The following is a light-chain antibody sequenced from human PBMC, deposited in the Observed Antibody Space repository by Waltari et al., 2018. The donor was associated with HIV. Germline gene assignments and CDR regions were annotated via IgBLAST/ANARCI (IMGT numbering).Light chain of an antibody. CDR3: QQSYSSPPT. CDR1: QGISNS. V-gene: IGKV1-NL1*01. Sequence: DIQMTQSPSSLSASVGNRVTITCRASQGISNSLAWYQHKPGKAPKLLLYAASRLESGVPSRFSGSGSGTDFTLTIGSLQVEDLATYYCQQSYSSPPTFGQGTNLEIK. J-gene: IGKJ2*01. CDR2: AAS.